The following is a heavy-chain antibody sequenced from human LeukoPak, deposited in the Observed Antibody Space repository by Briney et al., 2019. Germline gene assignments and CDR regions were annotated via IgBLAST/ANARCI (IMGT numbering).Heavy chain of an antibody. CDR1: GGSISSDNYY. V-gene: IGHV4-61*02. CDR3: GRELGTIDY. J-gene: IGHJ4*02. D-gene: IGHD7-27*01. CDR2: IYTSGNT. Sequence: SQTLSLTCTVSGGSISSDNYYWSWIRQPAGKGLEWIGRIYTSGNTNYNPSLKSRVTISVDTSKNQFSLKLNSVTAADTAVYYCGRELGTIDYWGQGTLVTVPS.